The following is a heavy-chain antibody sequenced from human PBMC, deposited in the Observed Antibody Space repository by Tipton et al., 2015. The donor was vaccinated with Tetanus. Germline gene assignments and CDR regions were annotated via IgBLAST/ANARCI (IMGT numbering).Heavy chain of an antibody. Sequence: TLSLTCTVSGGSISSGVYYWGWLRQDPGKGLEWIGRISYSGNTAYNPSLKSRVAISVDTSKNQFSLKLSSVTAADTAVYYCAGTSGYMYSDTWGQGTLVTVSS. D-gene: IGHD3-3*01. CDR1: GGSISSGVYY. CDR2: ISYSGNT. CDR3: AGTSGYMYSDT. V-gene: IGHV4-39*07. J-gene: IGHJ1*01.